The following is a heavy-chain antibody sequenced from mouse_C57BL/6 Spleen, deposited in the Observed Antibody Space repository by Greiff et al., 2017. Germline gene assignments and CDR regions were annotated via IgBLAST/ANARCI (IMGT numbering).Heavy chain of an antibody. Sequence: QVQLQQSGPELVKPGASVKISCKASGYAFSSSWMNWVKQRPGQGLEWIGRIYPGDGDTNYNGKFKGKATLTADKSSSTAYMQLSSLTSEDSAVCFCARDDGYLYGAMDYWGQGTSVTVSS. J-gene: IGHJ4*01. CDR2: IYPGDGDT. CDR3: ARDDGYLYGAMDY. V-gene: IGHV1-82*01. CDR1: GYAFSSSW. D-gene: IGHD2-3*01.